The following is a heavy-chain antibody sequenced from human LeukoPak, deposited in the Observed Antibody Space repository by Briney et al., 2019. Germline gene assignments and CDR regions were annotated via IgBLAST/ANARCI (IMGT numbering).Heavy chain of an antibody. D-gene: IGHD4-17*01. Sequence: PGGSLRLSCEASGFTFTDYYMSWIRQAPGKGLEGVSAISDSSGSTYYADSVKGRFTISRDNSKNTLYLKMNSLRAEDTAVYYCAKEKYGDDFGYWGQGTLVTVSS. J-gene: IGHJ4*02. CDR3: AKEKYGDDFGY. V-gene: IGHV3-23*01. CDR2: ISDSSGST. CDR1: GFTFTDYY.